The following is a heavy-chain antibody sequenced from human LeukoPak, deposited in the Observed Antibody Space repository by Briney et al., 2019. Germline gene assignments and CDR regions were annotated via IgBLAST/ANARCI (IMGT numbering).Heavy chain of an antibody. CDR2: IYTSGST. Sequence: SQTLSLTCTVSGGSISSGSHYWSWIRQPAGKGLEWIGRIYTSGSTNYNSSLKSRVTISVDTSKNRFSLKLSSVTAADTAVYYCARESTGFGEFVWFDPWGQGILVTVSS. J-gene: IGHJ5*02. CDR3: ARESTGFGEFVWFDP. D-gene: IGHD3-10*01. V-gene: IGHV4-61*02. CDR1: GGSISSGSHY.